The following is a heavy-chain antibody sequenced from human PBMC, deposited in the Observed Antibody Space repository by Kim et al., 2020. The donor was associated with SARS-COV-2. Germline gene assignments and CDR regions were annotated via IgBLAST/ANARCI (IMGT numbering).Heavy chain of an antibody. Sequence: ASVKVSCKASGYTFTSYGISWVRQAPGQGLEWMGWISAYNGNTNYAQKLQGRVTMTTDTSTSTAYMELRSLRSDDTAVYYCARDLYGFGEARYYYYGMDVWGQGTTVTVSS. J-gene: IGHJ6*02. V-gene: IGHV1-18*01. CDR2: ISAYNGNT. CDR3: ARDLYGFGEARYYYYGMDV. CDR1: GYTFTSYG. D-gene: IGHD3-10*01.